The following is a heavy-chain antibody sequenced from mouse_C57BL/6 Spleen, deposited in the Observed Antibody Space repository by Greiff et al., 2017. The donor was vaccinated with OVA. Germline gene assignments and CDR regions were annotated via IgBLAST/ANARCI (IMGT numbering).Heavy chain of an antibody. D-gene: IGHD1-1*01. CDR3: ARRDYYGTCYAMDY. CDR2: IDPSDSYT. CDR1: GYTFTSYW. J-gene: IGHJ4*01. V-gene: IGHV1-69*01. Sequence: QVQLQQPGAELVMPGASVKLSCKASGYTFTSYWMHWVKQRPGQGLEWIGEIDPSDSYTNYNQKFKGKSTLTVDKSSSTAYMQLSSLTSEDSAVYYCARRDYYGTCYAMDYWGQGTSVTVSS.